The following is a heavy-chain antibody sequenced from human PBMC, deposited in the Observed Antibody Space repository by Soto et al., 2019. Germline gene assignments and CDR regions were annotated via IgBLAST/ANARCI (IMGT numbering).Heavy chain of an antibody. CDR2: IIPIFGTA. CDR3: AIVFSGDYGFFFAY. CDR1: GGTFSRYA. J-gene: IGHJ4*02. D-gene: IGHD4-17*01. V-gene: IGHV1-69*12. Sequence: QVQLVQSGAEVKKPGSSVKVSCKASGGTFSRYAINWVRQAPGQGLEWMGGIIPIFGTAKYAQKFQDRITIIADESTTAAYMELSCLTAEDTAVYYCAIVFSGDYGFFFAYWGQGTLVTVSS.